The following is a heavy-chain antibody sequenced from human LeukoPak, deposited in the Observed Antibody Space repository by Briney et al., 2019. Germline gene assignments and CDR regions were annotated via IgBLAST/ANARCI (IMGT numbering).Heavy chain of an antibody. CDR3: ARARGTMVRGVRNYYGMDV. V-gene: IGHV3-13*01. J-gene: IGHJ6*02. CDR1: GFTFSSYD. CDR2: IGTAGDT. Sequence: GGSLRLSCAASGFTFSSYDMHWVRQATGKGLEWVSAIGTAGDTYYPGSVKGRFTISRENAKNSLYLQMNSLRAGDTAVYYCARARGTMVRGVRNYYGMDVRGQGTTVTVSS. D-gene: IGHD3-10*01.